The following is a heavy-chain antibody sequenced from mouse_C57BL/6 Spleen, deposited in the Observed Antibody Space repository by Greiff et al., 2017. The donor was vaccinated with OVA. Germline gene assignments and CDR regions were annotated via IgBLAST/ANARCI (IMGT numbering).Heavy chain of an antibody. D-gene: IGHD2-3*01. J-gene: IGHJ4*01. CDR2: IHPNSGST. Sequence: QVQLQQPGAELVKPGASVKLSCKASGYTFTSYWMHWVKQRPGQGLEWIGMIHPNSGSTNYNEKFKSKATLTVDKSSSTAYMQLSSLTSEDSAVYYCAREDEGYYDYARDYWGQGTSVTVSS. CDR3: AREDEGYYDYARDY. V-gene: IGHV1-64*01. CDR1: GYTFTSYW.